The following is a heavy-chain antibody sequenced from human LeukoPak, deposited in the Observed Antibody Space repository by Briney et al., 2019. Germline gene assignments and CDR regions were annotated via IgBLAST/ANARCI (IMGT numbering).Heavy chain of an antibody. D-gene: IGHD3-9*01. CDR1: GGSISSYY. J-gene: IGHJ4*02. V-gene: IGHV4-4*07. CDR2: IYTSGST. Sequence: SETLSLTCTVSGGSISSYYGSWIRQPAGKGLEWIGRIYTSGSTNYNPSLKSRVTMSVDTSKNQFSLKLSSVTAADTAVYYCARELRYFDWLLDYWGQGTLVTVSS. CDR3: ARELRYFDWLLDY.